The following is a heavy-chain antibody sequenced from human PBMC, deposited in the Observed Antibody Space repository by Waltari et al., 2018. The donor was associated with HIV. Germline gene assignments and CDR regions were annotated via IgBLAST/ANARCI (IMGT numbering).Heavy chain of an antibody. CDR2: IDYSATT. CDR1: GGFISNGTYY. Sequence: QLQLQESGPGLVKPSETLSLTCTVSGGFISNGTYYWGWIRQPPGKGLEWIASIDYSATTYYNPSFKSRVTRSVDTPKSQFSLNLRSVTAADTAVYYCARHTKLATIIYWGQGALVTVSS. J-gene: IGHJ4*02. V-gene: IGHV4-39*01. D-gene: IGHD5-12*01. CDR3: ARHTKLATIIY.